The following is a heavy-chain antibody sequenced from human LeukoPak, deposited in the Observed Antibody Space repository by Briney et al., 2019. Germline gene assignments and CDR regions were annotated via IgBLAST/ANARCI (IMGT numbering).Heavy chain of an antibody. CDR1: GYSISSGYY. CDR3: ARDRERWLQSGNFDY. V-gene: IGHV4-38-2*02. D-gene: IGHD5-24*01. CDR2: IYHSGST. Sequence: SETLSLTCTVSGYSISSGYYWGWIRPPPGKGLEWIGSIYHSGSTYYNPSLKSRVTISVDTSKNQFSLKLSSVTAADTAVYYCARDRERWLQSGNFDYWGQGTLVTVSS. J-gene: IGHJ4*02.